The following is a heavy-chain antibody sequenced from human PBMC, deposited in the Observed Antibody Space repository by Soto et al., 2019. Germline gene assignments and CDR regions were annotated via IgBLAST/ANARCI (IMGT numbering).Heavy chain of an antibody. Sequence: SETLSLTCAVSGGSISSGGYSWSWIRHPPGKGLEWIGYIYHSGSTYYNPSLKSRVTISVDRSKNQFSLKLSSVTAADTAVYYCARSVIVVVPAAMSIWFDPGGQGTLVTVSS. J-gene: IGHJ5*02. CDR2: IYHSGST. D-gene: IGHD2-2*01. CDR3: ARSVIVVVPAAMSIWFDP. V-gene: IGHV4-30-2*01. CDR1: GGSISSGGYS.